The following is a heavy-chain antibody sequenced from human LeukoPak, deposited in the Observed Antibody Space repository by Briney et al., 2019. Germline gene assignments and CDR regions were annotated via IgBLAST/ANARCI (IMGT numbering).Heavy chain of an antibody. J-gene: IGHJ6*02. Sequence: SETLSLTCTVSGGSISSGGYYWSWIRQHPGKGLEWIGYIYYSGSTYYNPSLKSRVTISVDTSKNQFSLKLSSVTAADTAVYYCARDGGYCSSTSCYTPGYYYGMDVWAKGPRSPSP. CDR2: IYYSGST. CDR1: GGSISSGGYY. D-gene: IGHD2-2*02. CDR3: ARDGGYCSSTSCYTPGYYYGMDV. V-gene: IGHV4-31*03.